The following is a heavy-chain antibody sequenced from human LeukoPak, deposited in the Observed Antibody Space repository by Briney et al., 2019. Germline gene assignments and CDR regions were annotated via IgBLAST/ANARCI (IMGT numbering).Heavy chain of an antibody. CDR2: INHSGST. CDR3: ARSFYYDSSGYYGGAFDY. CDR1: GGSFSGYY. V-gene: IGHV4-34*01. J-gene: IGHJ4*02. Sequence: SETLSLTCAVYGGSFSGYYWSWIRQPPGKGLEWIGEINHSGSTNYNPSLKSRVTISVNTSKNQFSLKLSSVTAADTAVYYCARSFYYDSSGYYGGAFDYWGQGTLVTVSS. D-gene: IGHD3-22*01.